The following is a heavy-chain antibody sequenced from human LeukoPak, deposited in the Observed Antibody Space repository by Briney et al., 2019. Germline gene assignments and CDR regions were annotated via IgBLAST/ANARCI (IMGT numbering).Heavy chain of an antibody. J-gene: IGHJ4*02. CDR1: GFTFSSYA. D-gene: IGHD2-2*01. CDR3: AKGYCSRISCNFDY. V-gene: IGHV3-23*01. Sequence: GGSLRLSCAASGFTFSSYAMNWVRQAPGKGLEWVSVISGSGGSTYYTDSVKGRFTISRDNTKNTLYLQMNSLRAEDTAVYYCAKGYCSRISCNFDYWGQGTLVTVSS. CDR2: ISGSGGST.